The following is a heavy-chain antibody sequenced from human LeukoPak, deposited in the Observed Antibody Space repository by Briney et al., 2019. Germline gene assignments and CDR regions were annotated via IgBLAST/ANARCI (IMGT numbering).Heavy chain of an antibody. V-gene: IGHV1-2*02. CDR3: ARDYYDSSGFGAFDI. Sequence: ASVKVSCKASGYTFTAYYMHWVRQAPGQGLEWMEWINPNSGGTNYAQKFQGRVTMTRDTSTSTAYMELSRLRSDDTAVYYCARDYYDSSGFGAFDIWGQGTMVTVSS. CDR1: GYTFTAYY. J-gene: IGHJ3*02. CDR2: INPNSGGT. D-gene: IGHD3-22*01.